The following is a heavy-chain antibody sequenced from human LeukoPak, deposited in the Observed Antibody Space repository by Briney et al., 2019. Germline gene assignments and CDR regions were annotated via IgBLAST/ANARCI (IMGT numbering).Heavy chain of an antibody. J-gene: IGHJ5*02. V-gene: IGHV1-18*04. CDR1: GYTFTSYG. D-gene: IGHD3-10*01. CDR2: ISAYNGNT. Sequence: ASVKVSCKASGYTFTSYGISWVRQAPGQGLEWMGWISAYNGNTNYAQKLQGRVTMTTDTSTSTAYIELRSLRSDDTAVYYCARDHDMVRGVIIRYNWFDPWGQGTLVTVSS. CDR3: ARDHDMVRGVIIRYNWFDP.